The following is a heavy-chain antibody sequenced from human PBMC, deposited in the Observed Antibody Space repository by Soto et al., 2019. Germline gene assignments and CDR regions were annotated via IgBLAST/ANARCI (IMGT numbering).Heavy chain of an antibody. CDR1: GGTFSSYT. D-gene: IGHD2-8*01. V-gene: IGHV1-69*04. CDR2: IIPILGIA. J-gene: IGHJ4*02. CDR3: ARDREDSVLMVYDTKYYFDY. Sequence: SVKVSCKASGGTFSSYTISWVRQAPGQGLEWMGRIIPILGIANYAQKFQGRVTITADKSTSTAYMELSSLRSEDTAVYYCARDREDSVLMVYDTKYYFDYWGQGTLVTVSS.